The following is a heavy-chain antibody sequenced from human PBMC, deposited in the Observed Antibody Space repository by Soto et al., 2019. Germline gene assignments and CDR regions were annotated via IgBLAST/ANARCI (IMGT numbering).Heavy chain of an antibody. Sequence: QVQLVQSGAEVKKPGASVKVSCKASGYTFTSYAMHWVRQAPGQRLEWMGWINAGNGNTKYSQKFQGRVTITRDTYASTAYMELSSLRSEDTAVYYCARDRWDSSGLFDYWGQGTLVTVSS. D-gene: IGHD6-19*01. J-gene: IGHJ4*02. CDR1: GYTFTSYA. CDR3: ARDRWDSSGLFDY. CDR2: INAGNGNT. V-gene: IGHV1-3*01.